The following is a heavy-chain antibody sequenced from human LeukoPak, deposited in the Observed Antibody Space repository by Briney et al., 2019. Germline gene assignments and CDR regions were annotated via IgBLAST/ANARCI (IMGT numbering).Heavy chain of an antibody. CDR2: MNPNSGNT. V-gene: IGHV1-8*01. CDR3: ARGWSSSSRSSPDV. J-gene: IGHJ6*04. Sequence: SSVKVSCKASGYTFTSYDINWVRQATGQGLEWMGWMNPNSGNTGYAQKFQGRVTMTRNTSISTAYMELSGLTSEDTAVYYCARGWSSSSRSSPDVWGKGTTVTVSS. CDR1: GYTFTSYD. D-gene: IGHD6-13*01.